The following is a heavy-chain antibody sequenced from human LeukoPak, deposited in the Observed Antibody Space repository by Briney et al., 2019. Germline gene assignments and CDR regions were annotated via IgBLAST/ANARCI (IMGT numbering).Heavy chain of an antibody. CDR2: ISYDGSNK. Sequence: GRSLRLSCAASGFTFSSYGMHWVRQAPGKGLEWVAVISYDGSNKYYADSVKGRFTISRDNSKNTLYLQMSSLRAEDTAVYYCAKDRIAAAGTFDYWGQGTLVTVSS. CDR3: AKDRIAAAGTFDY. D-gene: IGHD6-13*01. V-gene: IGHV3-30*18. CDR1: GFTFSSYG. J-gene: IGHJ4*02.